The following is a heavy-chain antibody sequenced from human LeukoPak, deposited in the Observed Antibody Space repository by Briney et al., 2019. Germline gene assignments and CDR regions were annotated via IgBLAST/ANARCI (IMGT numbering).Heavy chain of an antibody. Sequence: ASVKVSCKASGYTFTSYGISWVRQAPGQGLEWMGWINPNSGGTNYAQKFQGRDTMTRDTSISTAYMELSRLRSDDTAVYYCVRDIGLKSDVDYWGQGTLVTVSS. D-gene: IGHD2-8*01. CDR3: VRDIGLKSDVDY. V-gene: IGHV1-2*02. CDR2: INPNSGGT. CDR1: GYTFTSYG. J-gene: IGHJ4*02.